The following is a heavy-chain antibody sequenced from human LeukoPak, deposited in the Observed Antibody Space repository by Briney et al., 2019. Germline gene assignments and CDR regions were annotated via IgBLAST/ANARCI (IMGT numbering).Heavy chain of an antibody. J-gene: IGHJ3*02. CDR1: GFTFSSYG. D-gene: IGHD1-26*01. CDR3: ARVRVGATTGDTFDI. CDR2: ISYDGGNE. V-gene: IGHV3-30*19. Sequence: PGGSLRLSCAASGFTFSSYGMHWVRQAPGKGLEWVAAISYDGGNEYYTDSVKGRFTVSRDNSKNTLYLQMNSLRVEDTAVYYCARVRVGATTGDTFDIWGQGTVVTVAS.